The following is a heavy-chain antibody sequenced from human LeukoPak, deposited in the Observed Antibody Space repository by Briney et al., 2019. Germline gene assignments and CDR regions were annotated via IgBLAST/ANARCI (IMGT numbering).Heavy chain of an antibody. J-gene: IGHJ4*02. Sequence: GGSLRLSCAASGFTFSTYGMHWVRQAPGKGLEWVSFIRYVGINKYYADSVKGRFTISRDNSKNTLYLQMNSLRAEDTAVYYCAKDQGYCSGGSCYSGYWGQGTLVTVSS. CDR1: GFTFSTYG. D-gene: IGHD2-15*01. CDR2: IRYVGINK. V-gene: IGHV3-30*02. CDR3: AKDQGYCSGGSCYSGY.